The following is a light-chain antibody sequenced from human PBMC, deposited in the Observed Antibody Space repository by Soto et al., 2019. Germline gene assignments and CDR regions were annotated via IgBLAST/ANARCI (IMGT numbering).Light chain of an antibody. V-gene: IGKV1-5*03. J-gene: IGKJ4*01. CDR1: QSISTW. CDR2: KAS. Sequence: DIQMTQSPSTLSASVGDRVTITCRASQSISTWLAWYQQKPGKAPKLLIYKASSLESGVPSRFSGSGSGTEFTLTISSLQPDDFATYYCQEYNSFSLTFGGGTKVEIK. CDR3: QEYNSFSLT.